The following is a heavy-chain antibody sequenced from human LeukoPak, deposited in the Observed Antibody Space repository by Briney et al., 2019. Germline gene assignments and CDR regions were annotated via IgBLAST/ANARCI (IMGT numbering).Heavy chain of an antibody. D-gene: IGHD1-26*01. CDR3: ARPRAEVGATTYYFDY. CDR1: GYSFTSYW. V-gene: IGHV5-51*01. J-gene: IGHJ4*02. CDR2: IYPGDSDT. Sequence: GEPLKISCKGSGYSFTSYWIGWVRQMPGKGLEWMGIIYPGDSDTRYSPSFQGQVTISADKSISTAYLQWSSLKASDTAMYYCARPRAEVGATTYYFDYWGQGTLVTVSS.